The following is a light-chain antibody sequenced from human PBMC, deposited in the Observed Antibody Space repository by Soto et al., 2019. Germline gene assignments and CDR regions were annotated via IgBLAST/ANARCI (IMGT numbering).Light chain of an antibody. V-gene: IGKV4-1*01. CDR2: WAS. CDR3: QQYYSTPWT. J-gene: IGKJ1*01. CDR1: QSVLYTSNNKNY. Sequence: DIVMTQSPDSLAVSLGERATINCKSSQSVLYTSNNKNYLAWYRQKPGQPPKLLIYWASTRESGVPDRFSGSGSGTDFTLTISSLQAEDVAVYYCQQYYSTPWTFGQGNKVDIK.